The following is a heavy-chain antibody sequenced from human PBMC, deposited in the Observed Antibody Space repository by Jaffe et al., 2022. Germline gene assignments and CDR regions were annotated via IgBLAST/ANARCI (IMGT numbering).Heavy chain of an antibody. Sequence: QVQLQQWGAGLLKPSETLSLTCAVYGGSFSGYYWSWIRQPPGKGLEWIGEINHSGSTNYNPSLKSRVTISVDTSKNQFSLKLSSVTAADTAVYYCARGLGYCSSTSCSVYAFDIWGQGTMVTVSS. V-gene: IGHV4-34*01. D-gene: IGHD2-2*01. CDR1: GGSFSGYY. CDR2: INHSGST. J-gene: IGHJ3*02. CDR3: ARGLGYCSSTSCSVYAFDI.